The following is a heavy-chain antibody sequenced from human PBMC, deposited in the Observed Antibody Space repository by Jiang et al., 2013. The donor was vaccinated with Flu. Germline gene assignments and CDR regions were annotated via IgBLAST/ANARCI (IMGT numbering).Heavy chain of an antibody. CDR2: IYYSGST. J-gene: IGHJ6*04. V-gene: IGHV4-59*08. CDR3: ARDHYSNYDYYGMDV. D-gene: IGHD4-11*01. CDR1: GGSISSYY. Sequence: SGPGLVKPSETLSLTCTVSGGSISSYYWSWIRQPPGKGLEWIGYIYYSGSTNYNPSLKSRVTISVDTSKNQFSLKVSSVTAADTAVYYCARDHYSNYDYYGMDVWGKGTTVTVSS.